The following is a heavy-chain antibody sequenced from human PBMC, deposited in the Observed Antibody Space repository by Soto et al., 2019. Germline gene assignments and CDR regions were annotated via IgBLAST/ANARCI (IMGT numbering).Heavy chain of an antibody. Sequence: QVQLVQSGAEVKKPGSSVKVSCKASGGTFSSYAISWVRQAPGQGLEWMGGIIPIFGTANYAQKFQGRVTITADESTSTAYMKLSSLRSEDTAVYYCARCLIAAAAPYYYYGMDVWGQGTTVTVSS. CDR2: IIPIFGTA. CDR1: GGTFSSYA. J-gene: IGHJ6*02. D-gene: IGHD6-13*01. CDR3: ARCLIAAAAPYYYYGMDV. V-gene: IGHV1-69*01.